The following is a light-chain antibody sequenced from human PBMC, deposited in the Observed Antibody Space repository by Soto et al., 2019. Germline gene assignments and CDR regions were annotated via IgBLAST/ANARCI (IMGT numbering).Light chain of an antibody. CDR2: GAS. J-gene: IGKJ2*01. CDR1: QPIANW. Sequence: DIQMTQSPSSLSVSVGERVTITCRASQPIANWLAWYQQRPGHAPELLIHGASTLHSGVPPRFSGTGYGTDFTLTITSLQPEDLATYFCQQASDPPYTFGQGTKLEL. CDR3: QQASDPPYT. V-gene: IGKV1-12*01.